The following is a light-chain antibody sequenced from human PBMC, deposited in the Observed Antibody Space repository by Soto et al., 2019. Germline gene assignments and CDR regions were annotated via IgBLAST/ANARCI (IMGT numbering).Light chain of an antibody. Sequence: EIVFTQSPATLSLSPGERVTLSCMASQNIHNHMSWFLQKPGQTXRLLIYDAIIRAADVTARFSGSWSGTEFTLTINSLQSEDFAVYYCQQYDAWPLTVGGGTQVEIK. CDR3: QQYDAWPLT. J-gene: IGKJ4*01. V-gene: IGKV3-15*01. CDR2: DAI. CDR1: QNIHNH.